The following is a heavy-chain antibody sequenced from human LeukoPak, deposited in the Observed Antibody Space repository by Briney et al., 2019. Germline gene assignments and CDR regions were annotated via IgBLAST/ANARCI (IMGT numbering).Heavy chain of an antibody. J-gene: IGHJ4*02. D-gene: IGHD3-22*01. CDR2: ISGSGGST. Sequence: PGGSLRLSCAASGFTFSSYAMSWVRQAPGKGLEWVSAISGSGGSTYYADSVKGRFTISRDNSKNTLYLQMNSLRAEDTAVYYCAKASKSSGYYYYAVDYWGQGTLVTVSS. V-gene: IGHV3-23*01. CDR1: GFTFSSYA. CDR3: AKASKSSGYYYYAVDY.